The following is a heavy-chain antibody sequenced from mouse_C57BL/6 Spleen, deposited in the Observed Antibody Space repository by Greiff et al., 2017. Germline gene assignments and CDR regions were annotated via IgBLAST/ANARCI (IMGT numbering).Heavy chain of an antibody. CDR1: GFSFTDYN. V-gene: IGHV1-39*01. CDR2: INPNYGTT. CDR3: ARDFYYYGSSIFDY. Sequence: EVQLQQSGPELVKPGASVKISCKASGFSFTDYNMNWVQQSNGKRLEWIGVINPNYGTTSSNQKFKGKATLTVDQSSSAAYMQLNSLTSYDSAAYYCARDFYYYGSSIFDYWGQGTTLTVSS. J-gene: IGHJ2*01. D-gene: IGHD1-1*01.